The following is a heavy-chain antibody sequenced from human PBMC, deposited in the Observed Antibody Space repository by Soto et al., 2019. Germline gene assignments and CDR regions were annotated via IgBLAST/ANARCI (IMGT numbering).Heavy chain of an antibody. V-gene: IGHV3-33*01. J-gene: IGHJ6*02. D-gene: IGHD6-13*01. Sequence: QVQLVESGGGVVQPGRSLRLSCAASGFTFSSYGMHRVRQAPGKGLEWVAVIWYDGSNKYYADSVKGRFTISRDNSKNTLYLKMNSLRAEDTAVYYCASLKHSSSWHKPYYYGMDVWGQGTTVTVSS. CDR1: GFTFSSYG. CDR2: IWYDGSNK. CDR3: ASLKHSSSWHKPYYYGMDV.